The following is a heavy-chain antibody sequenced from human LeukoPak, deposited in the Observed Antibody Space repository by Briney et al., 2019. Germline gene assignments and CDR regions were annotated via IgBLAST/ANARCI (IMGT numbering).Heavy chain of an antibody. Sequence: PGGSLRLSCAASGFSFRSYAMSWVRQAPGKGLEWVSTISGSGVSSYYADSVKGRITISRDDSKNTLYLQMNSLRAEDTAVYYCAKIAVAGYSANYYYFDYWGQGTLVTVSS. CDR1: GFSFRSYA. CDR3: AKIAVAGYSANYYYFDY. D-gene: IGHD6-19*01. V-gene: IGHV3-23*01. CDR2: ISGSGVSS. J-gene: IGHJ4*02.